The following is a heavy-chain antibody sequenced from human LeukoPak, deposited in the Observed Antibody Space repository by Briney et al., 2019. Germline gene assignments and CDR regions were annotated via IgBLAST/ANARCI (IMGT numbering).Heavy chain of an antibody. CDR3: ANVETAAAATLRGFDY. D-gene: IGHD6-13*01. V-gene: IGHV3-23*01. J-gene: IGHJ4*02. Sequence: PGGSLRLSCAASGFTFSSYAMSWVRQAPGKGLEWVSSIGGSGGSTYYADSVKGRFTISRDNSKNTLYLQMNSLRAEDTAVYYCANVETAAAATLRGFDYWGQGTLVTVSS. CDR2: IGGSGGST. CDR1: GFTFSSYA.